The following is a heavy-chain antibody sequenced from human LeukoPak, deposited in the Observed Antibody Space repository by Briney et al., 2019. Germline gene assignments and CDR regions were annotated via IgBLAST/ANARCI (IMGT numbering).Heavy chain of an antibody. V-gene: IGHV1-2*02. CDR1: GYTFTGYY. CDR2: INPNSGGT. J-gene: IGHJ4*02. CDR3: ARGPQDANDFWSSYLTY. D-gene: IGHD3-3*01. Sequence: GASVKVSCKASGYTFTGYYMHWVRQAPGQGLEWMGWINPNSGGTNYAQKFQGRVTMTRDTSISTAYMELSRLRSDDTAVYYCARGPQDANDFWSSYLTYWGQGTLVTVSS.